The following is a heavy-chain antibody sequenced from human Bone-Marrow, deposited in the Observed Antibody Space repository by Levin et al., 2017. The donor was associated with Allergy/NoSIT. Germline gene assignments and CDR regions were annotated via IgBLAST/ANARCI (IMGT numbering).Heavy chain of an antibody. Sequence: GESLKISCEASGFSFSSYWMHWVRQSPGKGLEWVSRINNAGTSRDYAESVKGRFTISRDNANNRLFLELNNVRVEDTAVYYCGREPTPTIGELDTWGQGTLVTVSS. J-gene: IGHJ5*02. CDR2: INNAGTSR. CDR1: GFSFSSYW. CDR3: GREPTPTIGELDT. D-gene: IGHD4/OR15-4a*01. V-gene: IGHV3-74*01.